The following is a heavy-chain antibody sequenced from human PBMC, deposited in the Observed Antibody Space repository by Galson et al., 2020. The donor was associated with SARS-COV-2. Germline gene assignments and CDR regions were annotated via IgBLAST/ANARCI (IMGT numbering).Heavy chain of an antibody. CDR2: IYWNDDK. CDR1: GFSLSTSGVG. CDR3: AHNMELPLRDAFDI. J-gene: IGHJ3*02. D-gene: IGHD1-7*01. V-gene: IGHV2-5*01. Sequence: SGPTLVKPPQTLTLTCTFSGFSLSTSGVGVGWIRQPPGKALEWLDLIYWNDDKRYSQSLKSRLTITKDTSKNQVVLTMTNIDPVDTATYYCAHNMELPLRDAFDIWGQGTMVTVSS.